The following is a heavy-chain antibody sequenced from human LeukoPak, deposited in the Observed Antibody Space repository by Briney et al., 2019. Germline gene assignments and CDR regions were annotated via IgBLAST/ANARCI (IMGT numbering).Heavy chain of an antibody. Sequence: PGGSLRLSCAASGFTFSSYGINWVRQAPGKGLEWVAAISSSGSSTYYADSVKGRFTISRDNSKNTLYLQMNSLRAEDTAVYYCAKDRYYDILTASRGGWNWFDPWGQGTLVTVSS. D-gene: IGHD3-9*01. CDR3: AKDRYYDILTASRGGWNWFDP. CDR1: GFTFSSYG. J-gene: IGHJ5*02. V-gene: IGHV3-23*01. CDR2: ISSSGSST.